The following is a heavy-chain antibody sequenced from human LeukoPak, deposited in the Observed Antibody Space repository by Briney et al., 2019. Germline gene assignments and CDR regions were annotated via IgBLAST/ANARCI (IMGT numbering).Heavy chain of an antibody. CDR1: GFTFSSYA. CDR2: ISGGGDTT. Sequence: PGGSLRLSCAASGFTFSSYAMSWVRQRPEKGLEWVSTISGGGDTTYYADSVRGRFTVSRDASKNTLFLQMNSLRAEDTAVYYCAKDAGEGSGWYYFDYWGQGTLVTVSS. V-gene: IGHV3-23*01. D-gene: IGHD6-13*01. J-gene: IGHJ4*02. CDR3: AKDAGEGSGWYYFDY.